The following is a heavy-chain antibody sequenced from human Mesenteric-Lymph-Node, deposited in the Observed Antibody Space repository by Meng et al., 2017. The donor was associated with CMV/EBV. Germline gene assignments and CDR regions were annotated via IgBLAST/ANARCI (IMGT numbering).Heavy chain of an antibody. CDR2: IIPIFGTA. CDR3: ASPETGSPGYYGMDV. CDR1: GGTFSSYA. D-gene: IGHD1-14*01. Sequence: SVKVSCKASGGTFSSYAISWVRQAPGQGLEWMGGIIPIFGTANYAQKFQGRVTITTDESTSTAYMELSSLRSEDTAVYYCASPETGSPGYYGMDVWGQGTTVTVSS. V-gene: IGHV1-69*05. J-gene: IGHJ6*02.